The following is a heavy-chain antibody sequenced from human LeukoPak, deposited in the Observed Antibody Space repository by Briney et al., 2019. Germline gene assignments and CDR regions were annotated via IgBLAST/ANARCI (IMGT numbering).Heavy chain of an antibody. V-gene: IGHV3-7*01. J-gene: IGHJ3*02. CDR2: IKQDGREK. CDR3: ARLRNYAFDI. Sequence: PGGSLRLSCAASGFNFSNYWMSWVRQAPGKGLEWVANIKQDGREKYYVDSVKGRFTISRDNAKNSLYLQVNSLRAEDTAVYYCARLRNYAFDIWGQGTMVTVSS. D-gene: IGHD5-24*01. CDR1: GFNFSNYW.